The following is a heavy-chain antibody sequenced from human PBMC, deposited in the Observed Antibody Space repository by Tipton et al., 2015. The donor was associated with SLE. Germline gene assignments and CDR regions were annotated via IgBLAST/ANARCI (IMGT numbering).Heavy chain of an antibody. J-gene: IGHJ4*02. CDR1: GGSIRSSNW. D-gene: IGHD1-14*01. CDR3: ARARRTTSSHFDY. V-gene: IGHV4-4*02. Sequence: TLSLTCAVSGGSIRSSNWWSWVRQPPGKGLEWIGEIDHSGSTNSNPSLKSRVSMSVDKSKNQFSLRLTSMTPADTALYYCARARRTTSSHFDYWGQGTLVTVSS. CDR2: IDHSGST.